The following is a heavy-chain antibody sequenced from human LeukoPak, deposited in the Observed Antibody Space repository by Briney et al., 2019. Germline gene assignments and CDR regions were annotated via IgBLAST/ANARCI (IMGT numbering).Heavy chain of an antibody. J-gene: IGHJ6*03. Sequence: SETLSLTCTVSGGSISSGSYYWSWIRQPAGKGLEWIGRIYSSGSTNYKYSLKSRVTISVDTAKNQFSLKLSSVTAADTAVYYCARLSITMVRGVTPGPMDVWGKGTTVTISS. D-gene: IGHD3-10*01. CDR2: IYSSGST. CDR3: ARLSITMVRGVTPGPMDV. CDR1: GGSISSGSYY. V-gene: IGHV4-61*02.